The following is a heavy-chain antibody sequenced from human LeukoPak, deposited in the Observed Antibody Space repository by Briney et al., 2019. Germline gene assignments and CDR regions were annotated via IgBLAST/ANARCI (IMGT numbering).Heavy chain of an antibody. Sequence: TSETLSLTCTVSGGSISSSSYYWGWIRQPPGKGLEWIGSIYYSGSTYYNPYLKSRVNISVDTSNNQFSLKLSSVTGPDTAVYYCARPGYSSSWHWFAPWGQGTLVTVSS. D-gene: IGHD6-13*01. CDR1: GGSISSSSYY. V-gene: IGHV4-39*01. CDR3: ARPGYSSSWHWFAP. J-gene: IGHJ5*02. CDR2: IYYSGST.